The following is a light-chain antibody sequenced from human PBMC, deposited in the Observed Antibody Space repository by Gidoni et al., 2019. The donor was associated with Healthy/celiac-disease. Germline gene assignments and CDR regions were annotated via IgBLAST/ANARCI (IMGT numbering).Light chain of an antibody. Sequence: IVLTQSPGTLSLSPGERAPLSCRASQNVSSSYLAWYQQKPGQAPKLLIYGASSRATGIPERFSGSGSGTDFTLTISRLEPEDFAVYYCQQYGSSPALTFGGGTKVEIK. J-gene: IGKJ4*01. CDR3: QQYGSSPALT. CDR2: GAS. V-gene: IGKV3-20*01. CDR1: QNVSSSY.